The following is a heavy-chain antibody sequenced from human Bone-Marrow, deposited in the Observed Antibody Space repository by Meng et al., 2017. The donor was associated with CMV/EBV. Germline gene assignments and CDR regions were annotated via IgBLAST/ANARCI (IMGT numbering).Heavy chain of an antibody. CDR2: INPINGGT. Sequence: ASVKVSCKVSGYIFIDYFIHWVRRAPGRGLEWMGWINPINGGTHFAQKFQDRVTLTRDTSTNTAYMELSSLRSDDTAVYYCARPSGSAPNWFDPWGQGTLVTVSS. CDR1: GYIFIDYF. CDR3: ARPSGSAPNWFDP. V-gene: IGHV1-2*02. J-gene: IGHJ5*02. D-gene: IGHD1-26*01.